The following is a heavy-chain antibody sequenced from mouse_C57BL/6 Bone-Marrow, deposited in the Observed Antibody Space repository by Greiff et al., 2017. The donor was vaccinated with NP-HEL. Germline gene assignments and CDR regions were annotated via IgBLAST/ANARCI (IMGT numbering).Heavy chain of an antibody. CDR1: GFTFSDYY. Sequence: DVKLVESGGGLVQPGGSLKLSCAASGFTFSDYYMYWVRQTPEKRLEWVAYISNGGGSTYYPDTVKGRFTISRDNAKNTLYLQMSRLKSEDTAMYYCARGYDYDEGAWFAYWGQGTLVTVSA. J-gene: IGHJ3*01. V-gene: IGHV5-12*01. CDR3: ARGYDYDEGAWFAY. D-gene: IGHD2-4*01. CDR2: ISNGGGST.